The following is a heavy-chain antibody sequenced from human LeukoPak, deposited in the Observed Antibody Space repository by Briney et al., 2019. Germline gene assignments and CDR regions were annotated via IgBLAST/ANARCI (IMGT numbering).Heavy chain of an antibody. V-gene: IGHV3-11*01. Sequence: GGSLRLSCAASGFTFSNYYMSWIRQAPGKGLEWVSYISSSGSTIYYADSVKGRFTISRDNAKNSLYLQMNSLRAEDTAVYYCARDRGYQLLSGWFDPWGQGTLVTVSS. CDR2: ISSSGSTI. CDR3: ARDRGYQLLSGWFDP. D-gene: IGHD2-2*01. CDR1: GFTFSNYY. J-gene: IGHJ5*02.